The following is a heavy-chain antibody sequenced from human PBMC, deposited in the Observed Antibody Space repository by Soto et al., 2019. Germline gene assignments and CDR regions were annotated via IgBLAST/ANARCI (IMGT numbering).Heavy chain of an antibody. D-gene: IGHD6-13*01. Sequence: GESLKISCKGSGYSFTSYWINWVRQMPGKGLEWMGSIDPSDSYTNYSPSFQGHVTISADKSINTAYLQWSSLKASDTAVYYCAKENGYSSSWFEFDYWGQGTLVTVSS. V-gene: IGHV5-10-1*01. CDR2: IDPSDSYT. CDR1: GYSFTSYW. J-gene: IGHJ4*02. CDR3: AKENGYSSSWFEFDY.